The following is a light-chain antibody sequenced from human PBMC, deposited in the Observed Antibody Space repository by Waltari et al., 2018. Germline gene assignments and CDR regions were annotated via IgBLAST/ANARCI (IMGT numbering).Light chain of an antibody. V-gene: IGLV2-11*01. CDR3: CSYAGIWV. CDR1: GSDVGDFNS. J-gene: IGLJ3*02. Sequence: QSALTQPRSVSGSPGQSVTISCPGTGSDVGDFNSVSWYQQHPGKAPKLVIFDVSKPPSGVADRFSGSKSGTSASLTVSGLQAEDEADYYCCSYAGIWVFGGGTKLTVL. CDR2: DVS.